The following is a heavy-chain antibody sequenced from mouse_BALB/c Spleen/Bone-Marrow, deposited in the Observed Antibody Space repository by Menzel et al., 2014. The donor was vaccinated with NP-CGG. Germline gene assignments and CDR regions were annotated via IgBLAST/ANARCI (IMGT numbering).Heavy chain of an antibody. J-gene: IGHJ4*01. CDR2: ISYSGST. D-gene: IGHD1-1*01. CDR3: ARILLRSYAIDY. V-gene: IGHV3-8*02. CDR1: GDSITSGY. Sequence: EVQLQESGPSLVKPSQTLSLTCSVTGDSITSGYWNWIRKFPGNKLEYIGYISYSGSTYYNPSLKSRISITRDTSKNQYYLRLNSGTTEDTATYYCARILLRSYAIDYWSQGTSVTVSS.